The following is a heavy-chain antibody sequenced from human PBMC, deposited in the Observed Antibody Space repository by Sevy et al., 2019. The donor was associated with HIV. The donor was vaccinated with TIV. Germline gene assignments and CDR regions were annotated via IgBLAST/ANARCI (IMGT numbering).Heavy chain of an antibody. CDR2: ISGSGGST. J-gene: IGHJ4*02. D-gene: IGHD2-21*02. Sequence: GESLKISCAASGFTFSSYAMSWVRQAPGKGLEWVSAISGSGGSTYYADSVKGRFTISRDNSKNTLFLQMNSLRAEDTAIYYCAKDLLGHCGGDCYSVLGYWGQGTLVTVSS. CDR1: GFTFSSYA. V-gene: IGHV3-23*01. CDR3: AKDLLGHCGGDCYSVLGY.